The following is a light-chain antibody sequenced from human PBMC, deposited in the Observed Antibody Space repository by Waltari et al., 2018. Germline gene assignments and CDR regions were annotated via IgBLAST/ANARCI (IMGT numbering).Light chain of an antibody. CDR1: QSVSRSY. V-gene: IGKV3-20*01. CDR2: GAS. J-gene: IGKJ1*01. Sequence: EIVLTQSPGTLSLSPGERATLSCRASQSVSRSYLAWYQQEPGQAPRLLIYGASSRATGIPDRVSGSGSGTDFTLTISRLEPEDFAVYYCQQYGSSPWMFGQGTKVEIK. CDR3: QQYGSSPWM.